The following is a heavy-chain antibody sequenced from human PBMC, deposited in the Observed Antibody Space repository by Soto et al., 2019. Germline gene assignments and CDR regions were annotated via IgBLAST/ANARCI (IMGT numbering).Heavy chain of an antibody. D-gene: IGHD4-4*01. CDR2: IYYGGST. Sequence: LSLTCTVSGGSISSSSYYWGWIRQPPGKGLEWVGGIYYGGSTYYNPSLKSRVTISVDTSKNQFSLKLSSVTAADTAVYYCATNYAYYYYYGMDVWGQGTTVTVSS. CDR3: ATNYAYYYYYGMDV. J-gene: IGHJ6*02. CDR1: GGSISSSSYY. V-gene: IGHV4-39*01.